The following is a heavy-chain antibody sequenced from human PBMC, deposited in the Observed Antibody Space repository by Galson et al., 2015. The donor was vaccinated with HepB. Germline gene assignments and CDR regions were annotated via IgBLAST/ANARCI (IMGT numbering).Heavy chain of an antibody. CDR1: GFTFSSYS. J-gene: IGHJ1*01. V-gene: IGHV3-7*01. D-gene: IGHD3-22*01. CDR3: ARGPNYDRGAYMYFYH. Sequence: SLRLSCAASGFTFSSYSMHWVRQAPGEGLEWGANSRGGGSQRYYADSVKGRFTISRDNAKNSLYLQMSGLRADDTAVYYCARGPNYDRGAYMYFYHWGQGTLVTVSS. CDR2: SRGGGSQR.